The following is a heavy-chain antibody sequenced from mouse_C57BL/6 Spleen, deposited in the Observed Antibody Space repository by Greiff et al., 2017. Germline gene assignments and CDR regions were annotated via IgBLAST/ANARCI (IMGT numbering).Heavy chain of an antibody. CDR1: GYAFSSSW. Sequence: QVQLQQSGPELVKPGASVKISCKASGYAFSSSWMNWVKQRPGKGLEWIGRIYPGDGDTNYNGKFKGKATLTADKSSSTAYMQLSSLTSEDSAVYFCARSDGQAWFAYWGQGTLVTVSA. V-gene: IGHV1-82*01. D-gene: IGHD2-3*01. CDR2: IYPGDGDT. J-gene: IGHJ3*01. CDR3: ARSDGQAWFAY.